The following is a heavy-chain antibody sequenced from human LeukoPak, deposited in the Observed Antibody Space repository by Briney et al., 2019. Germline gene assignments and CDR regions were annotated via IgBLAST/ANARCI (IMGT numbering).Heavy chain of an antibody. J-gene: IGHJ4*02. V-gene: IGHV1-8*01. CDR2: MNPNSGDT. CDR3: SRDSNRWFSRTFLY. CDR1: GYTFTSYD. Sequence: ASVKVCCKASGYTFTSYDINWGRQATGQGLEWMGGMNPNSGDTGYAQKFQGRVTLTRNTSISTAYMALSIMRCEDTAVYYCSRDSNRWFSRTFLYWGQGTLVTVSS. D-gene: IGHD6-13*01.